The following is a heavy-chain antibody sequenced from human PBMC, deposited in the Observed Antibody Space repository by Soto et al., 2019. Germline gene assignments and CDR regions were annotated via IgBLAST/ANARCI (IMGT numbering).Heavy chain of an antibody. CDR1: GGSFSGYY. V-gene: IGHV4-34*01. CDR2: INHSGST. J-gene: IGHJ4*02. D-gene: IGHD6-13*01. Sequence: SETLSLTCAVYGGSFSGYYWSWIRQPPGKGLEWIGEINHSGSTSYNPSLKSRVTISVDTSKNQFSLKLSSVTAADTAVYYCARVLAAAGIWGQGTLVTVSS. CDR3: ARVLAAAGI.